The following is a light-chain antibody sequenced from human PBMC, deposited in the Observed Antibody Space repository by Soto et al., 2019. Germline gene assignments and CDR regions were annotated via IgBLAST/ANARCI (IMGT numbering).Light chain of an antibody. CDR3: QQYNNLPWT. Sequence: EKVMTQSPATLSVSPGERATLSCRASQSVSSDLAWYQQKPGQAPRLLIYGASTRATGIPARFSGSGSGTEFTLTISSLQSEDFAVYYCQQYNNLPWTFGQGTKVDIK. CDR2: GAS. V-gene: IGKV3-15*01. J-gene: IGKJ1*01. CDR1: QSVSSD.